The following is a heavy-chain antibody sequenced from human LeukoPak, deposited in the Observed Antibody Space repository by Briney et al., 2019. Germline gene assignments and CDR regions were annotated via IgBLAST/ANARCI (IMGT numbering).Heavy chain of an antibody. CDR1: GGSISSSVYY. V-gene: IGHV4-39*01. CDR3: ARRSAIRHAFDI. J-gene: IGHJ3*02. Sequence: PSETLSLTCTVSGGSISSSVYYWGWIRQSPGTGLEWIGSFYYTGSTYYNPSFKSRGIISVDTSKNQFSLKLSSVTAADTAMYYCARRSAIRHAFDIWGQGTMVTVSS. CDR2: FYYTGST. D-gene: IGHD3-9*01.